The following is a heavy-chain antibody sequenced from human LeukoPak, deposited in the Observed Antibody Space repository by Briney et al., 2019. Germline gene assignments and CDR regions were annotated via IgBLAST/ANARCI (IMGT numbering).Heavy chain of an antibody. CDR2: IKPNSGGT. Sequence: ASVKVSCKPSGYTFTDYYMHWVRQAPGQGLEWMGCIKPNSGGTDYAQNSQGRVPMTRGPSHNTAYMELSSLTSDETAIYYCARGRTPAGGRVLDGYWVQGTMVTVSS. CDR1: GYTFTDYY. D-gene: IGHD6-13*01. V-gene: IGHV1-2*02. CDR3: ARGRTPAGGRVLDGY. J-gene: IGHJ4*01.